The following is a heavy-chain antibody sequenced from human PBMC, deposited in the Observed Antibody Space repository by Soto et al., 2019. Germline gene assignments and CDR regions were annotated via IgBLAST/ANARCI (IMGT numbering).Heavy chain of an antibody. V-gene: IGHV1-8*01. D-gene: IGHD6-19*01. J-gene: IGHJ6*02. CDR2: MNPNSGNT. CDR1: GYTFTSYD. Sequence: QVQLVQSGAEVKKPGASVKVSCKASGYTFTSYDINWVRQATGQGLEWMGWMNPNSGNTGYAQKCQGRVTRTRYTSISTAYMELSSLRSEDTAVYYCARFFHGQWLVRYYYYGMDVWGQGTTVTVSS. CDR3: ARFFHGQWLVRYYYYGMDV.